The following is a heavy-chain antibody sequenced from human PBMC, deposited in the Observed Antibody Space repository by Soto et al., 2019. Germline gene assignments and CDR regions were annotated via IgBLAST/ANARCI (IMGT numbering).Heavy chain of an antibody. V-gene: IGHV4-30-4*01. CDR2: IYYSGTT. D-gene: IGHD3-22*01. CDR1: GGSISSGDHY. J-gene: IGHJ1*01. Sequence: PSEPLSLTCTVSGGSISSGDHYWSWIRQPPGKGLQWIGDIYYSGTTYYNPSLKSRVTISVDTSKKQFSLKVNSVTAADTAVYYCARLNSRYFDDWGQGTRVTVSS. CDR3: ARLNSRYFDD.